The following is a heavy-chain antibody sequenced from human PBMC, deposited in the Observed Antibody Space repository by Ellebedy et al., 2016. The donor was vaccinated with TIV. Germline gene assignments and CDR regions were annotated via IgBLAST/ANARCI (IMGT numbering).Heavy chain of an antibody. D-gene: IGHD6-13*01. J-gene: IGHJ5*02. Sequence: PSETLSLTCSVSGGSISSYYWSWIRQPPGKGLEWIGYIYYSGETDYNPSLKSRVSISIDTSKRQFSLKLSSLTAAATAFYYCARGRVSAAGLGGWFDPWGQGTLVTVSS. CDR3: ARGRVSAAGLGGWFDP. CDR1: GGSISSYY. V-gene: IGHV4-59*01. CDR2: IYYSGET.